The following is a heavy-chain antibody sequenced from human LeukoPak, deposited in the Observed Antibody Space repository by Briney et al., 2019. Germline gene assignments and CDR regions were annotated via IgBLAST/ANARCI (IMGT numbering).Heavy chain of an antibody. V-gene: IGHV4-39*01. CDR3: ARPMVRGSGVDY. Sequence: SETLSLTCTVSGGSISSSSYYWGWIRQPPGKGLEWIGSIYYSGSTYYNPSLKSRVTISVDTSKNQFSLKLSSVTAVDTAVYYCARPMVRGSGVDYWGQGALVTVSS. D-gene: IGHD3-10*01. J-gene: IGHJ4*02. CDR1: GGSISSSSYY. CDR2: IYYSGST.